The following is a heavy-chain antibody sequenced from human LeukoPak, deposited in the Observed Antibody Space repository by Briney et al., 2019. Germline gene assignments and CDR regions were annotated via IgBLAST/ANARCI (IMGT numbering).Heavy chain of an antibody. D-gene: IGHD3-22*01. CDR3: AREAHYYDSSGYPSPLDY. Sequence: PSQTLPLACTVSGGSISSGDYYWSWIRQPPGKGLEWIGYIYYSGSTYYNPSLKSRVTISVDTSKNQFSLKLSSVTAADTAVYYCAREAHYYDSSGYPSPLDYWGQGTLVTVSS. CDR2: IYYSGST. CDR1: GGSISSGDYY. V-gene: IGHV4-30-4*08. J-gene: IGHJ4*02.